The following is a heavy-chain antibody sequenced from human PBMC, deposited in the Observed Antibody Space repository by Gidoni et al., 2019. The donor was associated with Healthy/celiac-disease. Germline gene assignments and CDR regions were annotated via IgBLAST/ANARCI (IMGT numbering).Heavy chain of an antibody. CDR2: ISWDSGSI. D-gene: IGHD4-17*01. V-gene: IGHV3-9*01. CDR1: GLTFDDYA. J-gene: IGHJ3*02. Sequence: EVPLVESAVGLVPPGWSLRLSCPAPGLTFDDYAMHWVRQAPGKGLEWVSGISWDSGSIGYADSVKGRFTISRDNAKSSLYLQMNSLRAEDTALYYCAKDRRSYGSDAFDIWGQGTMVTVSS. CDR3: AKDRRSYGSDAFDI.